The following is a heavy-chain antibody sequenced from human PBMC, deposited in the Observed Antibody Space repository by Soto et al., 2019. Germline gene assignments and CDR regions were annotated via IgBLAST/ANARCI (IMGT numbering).Heavy chain of an antibody. CDR3: ARGSGGLDAFDI. CDR1: GGSISGYY. Sequence: NPSETLSLTCTVSGGSISGYYWSWIRQPPGKGLEWIGYIYYSGSTNYNPSLKSRVTLSVDTSKNQFSLKLASVTAADTAVYYCARGSGGLDAFDIWGQGTMVTVSS. V-gene: IGHV4-59*01. J-gene: IGHJ3*02. CDR2: IYYSGST.